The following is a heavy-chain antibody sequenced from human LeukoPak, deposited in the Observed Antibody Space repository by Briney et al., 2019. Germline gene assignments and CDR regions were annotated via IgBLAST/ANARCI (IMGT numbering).Heavy chain of an antibody. J-gene: IGHJ4*02. CDR2: ISYDVGKK. CDR3: AKDDYYDTSGYRD. V-gene: IGHV3-30*18. Sequence: PGGSLRLSCAASGFTLSSYWMSWVRQAPGKGLEWVAVISYDVGKKYYADSVKGRFTISRDNSKNTLYLQMNSLRAEDTAVYYCAKDDYYDTSGYRDWGQGTLVTVSS. CDR1: GFTLSSYW. D-gene: IGHD3-22*01.